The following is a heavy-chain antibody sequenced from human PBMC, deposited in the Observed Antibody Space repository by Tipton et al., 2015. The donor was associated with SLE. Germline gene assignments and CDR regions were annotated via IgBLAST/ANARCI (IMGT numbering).Heavy chain of an antibody. Sequence: TLSLTCTVSGGSISSSSYYWGWIRQPPGKGLEWIGYIYYSGSTNYNPSLKSRVTISVDTSKNQFSLKLRSVTAADTAVYYCARDLSGSFDYWGQGTLVTVSS. CDR1: GGSISSSSYY. V-gene: IGHV4-61*05. CDR2: IYYSGST. J-gene: IGHJ4*02. D-gene: IGHD1-26*01. CDR3: ARDLSGSFDY.